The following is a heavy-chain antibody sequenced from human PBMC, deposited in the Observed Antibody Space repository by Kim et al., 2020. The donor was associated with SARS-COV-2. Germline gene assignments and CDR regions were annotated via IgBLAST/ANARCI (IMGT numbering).Heavy chain of an antibody. V-gene: IGHV4-59*08. D-gene: IGHD3-22*01. CDR3: ASQYYDSSGFFYYFYY. CDR2: IYYSGST. CDR1: GGSISSYY. J-gene: IGHJ4*01. Sequence: SETLSLTCTVSGGSISSYYWSWIRQPPGKGQEWIGYIYYSGSTNYNPSPKSLVTISVDTSKNHVSLKQSSATAADTAVYYRASQYYDSSGFFYYFYYWG.